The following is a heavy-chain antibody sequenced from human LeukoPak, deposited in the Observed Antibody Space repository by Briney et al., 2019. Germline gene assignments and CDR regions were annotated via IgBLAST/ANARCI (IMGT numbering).Heavy chain of an antibody. Sequence: PSETLSLTCAVYGGSFSGYYWSWTRQPPGKGLEWIGEINHSVSTTYNPSFKSQVTISVDTPKNQASLKLSSLTAADTAVYYCARNVWSSSSSADDYSGERTPVTASS. CDR3: ARNVWSSSSSADDY. V-gene: IGHV4-34*01. CDR2: INHSVST. D-gene: IGHD6-6*01. J-gene: IGHJ4*02. CDR1: GGSFSGYY.